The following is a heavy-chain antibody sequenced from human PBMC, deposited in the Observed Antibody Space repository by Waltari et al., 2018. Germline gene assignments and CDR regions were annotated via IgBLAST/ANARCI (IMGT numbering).Heavy chain of an antibody. D-gene: IGHD3-22*01. V-gene: IGHV1-69*12. J-gene: IGHJ4*02. CDR2: IIPIFGTA. CDR3: ASVREDSSGFDY. CDR1: GGTFSSYA. Sequence: QVQLVQSGAEVKKPGSSVKVSCKASGGTFSSYAISWVRQAPGQGIEWLGGIIPIFGTANYAQKFQGRVTITADESTSTAYMELSSLRSEDTAVYYCASVREDSSGFDYWGQGTLVTVSS.